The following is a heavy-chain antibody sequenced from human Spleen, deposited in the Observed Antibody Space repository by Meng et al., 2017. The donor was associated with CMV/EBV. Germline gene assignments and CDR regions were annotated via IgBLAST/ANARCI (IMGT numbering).Heavy chain of an antibody. J-gene: IGHJ4*02. CDR1: GFTFSDYY. CDR2: ISTSGTSV. V-gene: IGHV3-11*01. CDR3: AKGDSRIAVAGPFDY. D-gene: IGHD6-19*01. Sequence: SGFTFSDYYMNWIRQAPGKGLEWVSKISTSGTSVYYADSVKGRFTISRDNAKNTLYLQMNSLRAEDTAVYYCAKGDSRIAVAGPFDYWGQGTLVTVSS.